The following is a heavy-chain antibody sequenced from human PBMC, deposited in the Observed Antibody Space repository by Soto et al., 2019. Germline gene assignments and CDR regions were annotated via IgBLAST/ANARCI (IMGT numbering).Heavy chain of an antibody. CDR1: GGSISSCY. CDR2: IYDSGST. D-gene: IGHD6-13*01. Sequence: SETLSLTGTVGGGSISSCYWSGIRQPPGKGLEWIGWIYDSGSTNYNPSLNSRVTISVHTYKNHFALKLSCVTSADTAVYYCARGRSWYRDAFDIWGQGTMVNVSS. J-gene: IGHJ3*02. V-gene: IGHV4-59*01. CDR3: ARGRSWYRDAFDI.